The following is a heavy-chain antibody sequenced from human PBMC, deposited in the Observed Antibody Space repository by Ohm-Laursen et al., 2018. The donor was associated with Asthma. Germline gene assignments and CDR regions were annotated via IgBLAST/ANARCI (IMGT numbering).Heavy chain of an antibody. CDR1: GFTFSSYA. J-gene: IGHJ4*02. CDR3: AKDQEWELPNNFDY. Sequence: SLRLSCSAPGFTFSSYAMSWVRQAPGKGLEWVSAISGSGGSTYYADSVKGRFTISRDNSKNTLYLQMSSLRAEDTAVYYCAKDQEWELPNNFDYWGQGTLVTVSS. D-gene: IGHD1-26*01. CDR2: ISGSGGST. V-gene: IGHV3-23*01.